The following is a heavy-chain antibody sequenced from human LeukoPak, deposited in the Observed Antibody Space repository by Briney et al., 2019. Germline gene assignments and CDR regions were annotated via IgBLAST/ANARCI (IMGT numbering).Heavy chain of an antibody. J-gene: IGHJ3*02. CDR1: GFTFSTYV. V-gene: IGHV3-23*01. CDR3: ARTRDDAFDI. CDR2: ISGGTGST. Sequence: GGSLRLSCAASGFTFSTYVMSWVRQAPGKGLEWVATISGGTGSTHYADSVRGRFTISRDNSKNSLYLQMNSLRAEDTAVYYCARTRDDAFDIWGQGTMVTVSS.